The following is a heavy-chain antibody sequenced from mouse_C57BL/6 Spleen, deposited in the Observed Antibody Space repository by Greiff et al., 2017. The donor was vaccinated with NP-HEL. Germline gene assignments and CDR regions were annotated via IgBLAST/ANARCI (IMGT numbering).Heavy chain of an antibody. CDR3: ARTGEEYYGSSLGFAY. D-gene: IGHD1-1*01. J-gene: IGHJ3*01. CDR1: GYTFTGYW. Sequence: VQLQQSGAELMKPGASVKLSCKATGYTFTGYWIEWVKQRPGHGLEWIGEILPGSGSTNYNEKFKGKATFTADTSSNTAYMQLSSLTTEDSAIYYCARTGEEYYGSSLGFAYWGQGTLVTVSA. V-gene: IGHV1-9*01. CDR2: ILPGSGST.